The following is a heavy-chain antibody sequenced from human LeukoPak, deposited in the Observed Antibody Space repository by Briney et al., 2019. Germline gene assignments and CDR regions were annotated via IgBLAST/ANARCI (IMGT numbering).Heavy chain of an antibody. D-gene: IGHD6-19*01. CDR1: GFTFSSYG. CDR3: ARRGYSSGLFDY. V-gene: IGHV3-33*01. Sequence: PGGSLRLSCAASGFTFSSYGMHWVRRAPGKGLEWVAVIWYDGSNKYYADSVKGRFTISRDNSKNTLYLQMNSLRAEDTAVYYCARRGYSSGLFDYWGQGTLVTVSS. CDR2: IWYDGSNK. J-gene: IGHJ4*02.